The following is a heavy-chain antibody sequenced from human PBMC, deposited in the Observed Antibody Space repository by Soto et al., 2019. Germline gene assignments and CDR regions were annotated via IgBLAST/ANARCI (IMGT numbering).Heavy chain of an antibody. D-gene: IGHD5-18*01. V-gene: IGHV2-5*02. Sequence: QITLKESGPTLVKPTQTLTLTCTFSGFSLSTSGVGVGWIRQPPGKALEWLALIYWDDDKRYSPSLKSRLTXTXVTSKNQVVLTMTNMDPVDTATYYCAHRGYSLGLDYWGQGTLVTVSS. CDR2: IYWDDDK. CDR3: AHRGYSLGLDY. J-gene: IGHJ4*02. CDR1: GFSLSTSGVG.